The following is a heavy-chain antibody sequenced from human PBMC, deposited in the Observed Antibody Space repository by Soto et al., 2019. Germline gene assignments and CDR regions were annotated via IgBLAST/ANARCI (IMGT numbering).Heavy chain of an antibody. D-gene: IGHD3-22*01. CDR3: ARDPPFIDSSGYYVSYDTFDY. CDR1: GGSISSGGYY. Sequence: KASETLSLTCTVSGGSISSGGYYWNWIRQHPGKGLEWIGCSYFSGSTYYNPSRKSRVTISVDTSKSQSSLRLSSVTAADTDVYYCARDPPFIDSSGYYVSYDTFDYWGQGILVTVSS. J-gene: IGHJ4*02. CDR2: SYFSGST. V-gene: IGHV4-31*03.